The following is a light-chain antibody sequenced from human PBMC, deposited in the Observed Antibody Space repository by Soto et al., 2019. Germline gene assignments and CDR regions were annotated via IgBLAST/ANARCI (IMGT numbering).Light chain of an antibody. CDR1: QGISNY. Sequence: DIQMTQSPSSLSASVGDRVNITCRASQGISNYLAWYQQKPGKVPTLLIYAASTLQSGVPSRFSGSGSGTDFILTLSSLHADTVATFCCQKYNTAPPPLFGGGTNVEIK. J-gene: IGKJ4*01. CDR3: QKYNTAPPPL. CDR2: AAS. V-gene: IGKV1-27*01.